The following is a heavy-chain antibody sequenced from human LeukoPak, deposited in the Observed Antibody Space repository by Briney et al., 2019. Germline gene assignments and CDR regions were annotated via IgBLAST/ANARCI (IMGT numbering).Heavy chain of an antibody. CDR3: ATSYSSGWYYFDY. CDR2: ISSSGSTI. D-gene: IGHD6-19*01. Sequence: GGSPRLSCAASGFTFSSYEMNWVRQAPGKGLEWVSYISSSGSTIYYADSVKGRFTISRDNAKNSLYLQMNSLRAEDTAVYYCATSYSSGWYYFDYWGQGTLVTVSS. J-gene: IGHJ4*02. V-gene: IGHV3-48*03. CDR1: GFTFSSYE.